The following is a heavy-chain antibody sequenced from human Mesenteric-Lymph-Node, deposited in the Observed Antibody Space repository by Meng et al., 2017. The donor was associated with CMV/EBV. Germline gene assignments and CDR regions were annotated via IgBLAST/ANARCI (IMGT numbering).Heavy chain of an antibody. CDR2: ISAYNGES. J-gene: IGHJ5*02. Sequence: ASVTVSCKASGYTFTNYGITWVRQAPGQGLEWMGWISAYNGESNYAQKVRGRVTMTTDTSTSTAYMELANLRSDDTAVYYCARDHSVYDSNWFDPWGQGTLVTVSS. V-gene: IGHV1-18*01. CDR1: GYTFTNYG. CDR3: ARDHSVYDSNWFDP. D-gene: IGHD3-22*01.